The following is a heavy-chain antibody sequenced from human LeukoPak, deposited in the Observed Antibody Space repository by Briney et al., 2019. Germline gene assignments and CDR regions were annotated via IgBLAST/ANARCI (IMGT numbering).Heavy chain of an antibody. J-gene: IGHJ4*02. D-gene: IGHD3-3*01. Sequence: GASVKVSCKASGYTFTSYDINWVRQATGQGLEWMGWMNPNSGNTGYAQKFQGRVTMTRNTSISTAYMELSSLRSKDTAVYYCARSPLYDFWSGYYSEGVDYWGQGTLVTVSS. CDR2: MNPNSGNT. CDR1: GYTFTSYD. CDR3: ARSPLYDFWSGYYSEGVDY. V-gene: IGHV1-8*01.